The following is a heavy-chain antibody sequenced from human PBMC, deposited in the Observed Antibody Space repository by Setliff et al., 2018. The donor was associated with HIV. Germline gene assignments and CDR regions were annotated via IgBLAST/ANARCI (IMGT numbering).Heavy chain of an antibody. CDR2: IIPIFGST. J-gene: IGHJ2*01. CDR3: ARDDHYYDSGSYYSDWYFDL. D-gene: IGHD3-10*01. CDR1: GYNFNGFY. Sequence: SVKVSCKASGYNFNGFYLHWVRQAPGQGLEWMGGIIPIFGSTKYAQKFQGRVTITADESTSTADMELSSLRSEDTAVYYCARDDHYYDSGSYYSDWYFDLWGRGTLVTVSS. V-gene: IGHV1-69*13.